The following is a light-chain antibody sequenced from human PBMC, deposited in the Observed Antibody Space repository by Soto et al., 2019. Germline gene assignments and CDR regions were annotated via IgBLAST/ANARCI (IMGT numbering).Light chain of an antibody. Sequence: QSVLTQPASGSWSPGQSITISCTGTSSEVGGNNYVSWYQQHPGKAPKLMIYEVSNRPSGVSNRFSGSKSGNMASLTISGLQAEDEADYYCTSYTSRSTHVFGRGTKV. CDR1: SSEVGGNNY. CDR3: TSYTSRSTHV. CDR2: EVS. J-gene: IGLJ1*01. V-gene: IGLV2-14*01.